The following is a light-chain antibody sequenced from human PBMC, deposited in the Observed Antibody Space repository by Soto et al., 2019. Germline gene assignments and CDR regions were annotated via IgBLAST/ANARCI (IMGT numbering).Light chain of an antibody. J-gene: IGKJ1*01. Sequence: EIVLTQSPGTLSLSPGERATLSCRASQSVISTYLAWYQQKPGQAPRLLIYSASRRATGIPDRFTGSGSGTDFTLTINRVEPEDFAVYFCQQYGSSRWTFGQGTKVDIK. CDR3: QQYGSSRWT. CDR1: QSVISTY. V-gene: IGKV3-20*01. CDR2: SAS.